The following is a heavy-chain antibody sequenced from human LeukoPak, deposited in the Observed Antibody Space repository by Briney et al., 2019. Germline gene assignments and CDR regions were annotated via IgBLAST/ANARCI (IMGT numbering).Heavy chain of an antibody. CDR1: GYTFTSYD. J-gene: IGHJ4*02. V-gene: IGHV1-8*01. Sequence: ASVTVSCKASGYTFTSYDINWVRQAPGQGLEWMGWMNPNSGNTVYAQKFQGRVTMTRNTSISTAYMELSSLRSEDTAVYYCARGAVATDGYWGQGTPVTVSS. CDR3: ARGAVATDGY. CDR2: MNPNSGNT. D-gene: IGHD2-15*01.